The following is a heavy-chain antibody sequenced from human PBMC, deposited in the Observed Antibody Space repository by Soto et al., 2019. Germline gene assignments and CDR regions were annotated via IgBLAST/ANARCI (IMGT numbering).Heavy chain of an antibody. CDR3: ARDPLGVTHFDY. V-gene: IGHV4-59*01. J-gene: IGHJ4*02. CDR1: GSISTYY. CDR2: IYYMGRT. D-gene: IGHD1-26*01. Sequence: QVQLQESGPGLVKPSETLSLTCTVGSISTYYWNWIRQPPGKGLEWIGYIYYMGRTNYNPSLKSRGTMSIDTSKYQFSLKLSSVTAADTAVYYCARDPLGVTHFDYWGQGALVTVSS.